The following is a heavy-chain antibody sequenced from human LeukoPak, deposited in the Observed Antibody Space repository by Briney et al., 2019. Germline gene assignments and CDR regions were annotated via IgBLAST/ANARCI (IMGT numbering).Heavy chain of an antibody. V-gene: IGHV3-53*01. Sequence: GGSLRLSCTVSGFTVSSDSMSWVRQAPGKGLEWVSFIYSGGSTHYSDSVKGRFTISRDSSKNTLYLQMNRLRVEDTAVYYCARAYYDSSAFYYWGQGTLVTVSS. CDR2: IYSGGST. CDR1: GFTVSSDS. CDR3: ARAYYDSSAFYY. D-gene: IGHD3-22*01. J-gene: IGHJ4*02.